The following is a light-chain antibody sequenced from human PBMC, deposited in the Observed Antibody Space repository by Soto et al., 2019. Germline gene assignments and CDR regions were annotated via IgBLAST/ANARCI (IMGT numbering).Light chain of an antibody. Sequence: QSVLTQPPSVSGAPGQKVTISCTGGSSNIGAGYTVHWYQHSPGKAPKLMIFDVSARPSGVPDRFSGSKSANTASLTISGLQAEDEADYYCCSYAGTYTPLFGGGTKLTVL. CDR2: DVS. CDR1: SSNIGAGYT. CDR3: CSYAGTYTPL. J-gene: IGLJ2*01. V-gene: IGLV1-40*01.